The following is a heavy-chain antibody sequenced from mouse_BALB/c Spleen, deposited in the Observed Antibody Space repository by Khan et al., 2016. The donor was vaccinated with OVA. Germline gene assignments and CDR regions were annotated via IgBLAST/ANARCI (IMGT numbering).Heavy chain of an antibody. V-gene: IGHV1-31*01. D-gene: IGHD1-1*01. Sequence: VQLQQSGPELMKPGASVKISCKASGYSFTTYYIHWVKQSHGKTLEWIGYIDPFNGGSTYNQKFKGKATLTVDKSSSTAYMHPSSLTSEDSAVYYCARRGSTSWFAYWGQGTLVTVSA. CDR2: IDPFNGGS. CDR3: ARRGSTSWFAY. CDR1: GYSFTTYY. J-gene: IGHJ3*01.